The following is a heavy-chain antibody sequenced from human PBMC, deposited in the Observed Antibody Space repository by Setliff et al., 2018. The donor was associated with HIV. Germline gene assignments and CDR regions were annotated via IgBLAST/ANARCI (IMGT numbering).Heavy chain of an antibody. V-gene: IGHV4-4*08. CDR3: ARRDYNFSGTFDI. D-gene: IGHD3-3*01. Sequence: SETLSLTCIVSGGSGSGYKWSWIRQSPGKGLEWIGYIYTSGSATYNPSLKSRVTISIDTSKNQFSLRLNSVTAADTAVYYCARRDYNFSGTFDIWGQGTMVTVSS. J-gene: IGHJ3*02. CDR1: GGSGSGYK. CDR2: IYTSGSA.